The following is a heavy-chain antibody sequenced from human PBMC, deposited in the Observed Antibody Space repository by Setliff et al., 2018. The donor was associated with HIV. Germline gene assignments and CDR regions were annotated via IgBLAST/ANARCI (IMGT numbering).Heavy chain of an antibody. CDR2: IYYNGNT. D-gene: IGHD5-12*01. CDR3: ARDLRARTFDY. Sequence: SETLSLTCTVSGGSISSHYWSWIRLPPGKGLEWIGTIYYNGNTNYNPSLKSRVAISVDTSKNQFSLKLSSVTAADTAVYYCARDLRARTFDYWGQGTLVTVSS. CDR1: GGSISSHY. J-gene: IGHJ4*02. V-gene: IGHV4-59*11.